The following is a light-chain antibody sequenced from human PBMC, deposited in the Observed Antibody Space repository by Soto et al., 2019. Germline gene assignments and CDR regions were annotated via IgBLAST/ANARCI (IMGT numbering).Light chain of an antibody. J-gene: IGLJ1*01. CDR1: SSDVGGYNS. V-gene: IGLV2-14*01. CDR3: SSFTNRNTYV. Sequence: QSVLTQPASVSGSPGQSIAISCTGTSSDVGGYNSVSWFQQHPGKAPKLIIYDVNDRPSAVSDRFSGSKSGNTASLTISGLQTEDEADYYCSSFTNRNTYVFGTGTKVTVL. CDR2: DVN.